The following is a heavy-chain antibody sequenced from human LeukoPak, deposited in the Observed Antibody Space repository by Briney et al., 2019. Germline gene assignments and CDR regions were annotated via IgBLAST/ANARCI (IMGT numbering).Heavy chain of an antibody. Sequence: GASVKVSCKASGGTFSSYAISWVLQAPGQGLEWMGGIIPIFGTANYAQKFQSRVTITADESTSTAYMELSSLRSEDTAVYYCAREFYDILTGYYHRFDYWGQGTLVTVSS. V-gene: IGHV1-69*13. CDR1: GGTFSSYA. J-gene: IGHJ4*02. CDR2: IIPIFGTA. CDR3: AREFYDILTGYYHRFDY. D-gene: IGHD3-9*01.